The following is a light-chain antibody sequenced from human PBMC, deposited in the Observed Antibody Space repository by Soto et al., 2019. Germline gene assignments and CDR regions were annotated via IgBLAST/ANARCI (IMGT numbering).Light chain of an antibody. Sequence: AIRMTXSPSSFSASTGDRVTITCRASQGISSYLAWYQQKPGKAPKLLIYAASTLQSGVPSRFSGSGSGTDFTLTISCLQSEDFATYYCQQYYSYPPTFGQGTKVEIK. V-gene: IGKV1-8*01. CDR1: QGISSY. CDR2: AAS. J-gene: IGKJ1*01. CDR3: QQYYSYPPT.